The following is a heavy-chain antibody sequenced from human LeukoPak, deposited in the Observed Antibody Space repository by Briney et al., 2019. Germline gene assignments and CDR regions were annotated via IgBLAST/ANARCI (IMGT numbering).Heavy chain of an antibody. J-gene: IGHJ4*02. CDR1: GYTXTSYX. V-gene: IGHV1-8*01. D-gene: IGHD7-27*01. Sequence: ASXXISXKAXGYTXTSYXLXXVRRATGHGLEWMGWMSPASGNTGYAQEFQGRVTMTRDTSVSTAYMELNSLRSEDTAVYYCARGPPNWGFDSWGQGTLVTVSS. CDR2: MSPASGNT. CDR3: ARGPPNWGFDS.